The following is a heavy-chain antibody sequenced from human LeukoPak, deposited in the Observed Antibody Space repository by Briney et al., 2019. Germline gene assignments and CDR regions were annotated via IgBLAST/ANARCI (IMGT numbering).Heavy chain of an antibody. D-gene: IGHD3-22*01. CDR2: INSDGSST. V-gene: IGHV3-74*01. J-gene: IGHJ6*03. CDR1: GFTFSSYW. CDR3: AKPSYYDSSGYYLPYYYYYYMDV. Sequence: GGSLRLSCAASGFTFSSYWMHWVRQAPGKGLVWVSRINSDGSSTSYADSVKGRFTISRDNAKNTLYLQMNSLRAEDTAVYYCAKPSYYDSSGYYLPYYYYYYMDVWGKGTTVTISS.